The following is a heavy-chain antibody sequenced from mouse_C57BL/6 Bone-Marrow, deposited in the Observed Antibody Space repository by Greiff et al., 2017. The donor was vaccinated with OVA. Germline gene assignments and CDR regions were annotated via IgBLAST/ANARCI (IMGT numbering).Heavy chain of an antibody. V-gene: IGHV1-64*01. J-gene: IGHJ2*01. D-gene: IGHD4-1*01. CDR3: ARGGKLGRRRYFDY. CDR1: GYTFTSYW. Sequence: QVQLKQPGAELVKPGASVKLSCKASGYTFTSYWMHWVKQRPGQGLEWIGMIHPNSGSTNYNEKFKSKATLTVDKSSSTAYMQLSSLTSEDSAVYYCARGGKLGRRRYFDYWGQGTTLTVSS. CDR2: IHPNSGST.